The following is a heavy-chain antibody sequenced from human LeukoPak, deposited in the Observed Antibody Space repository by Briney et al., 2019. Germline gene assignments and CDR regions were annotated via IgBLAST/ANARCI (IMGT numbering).Heavy chain of an antibody. J-gene: IGHJ4*02. V-gene: IGHV1-8*01. CDR1: GYTFTSYD. D-gene: IGHD3-10*01. Sequence: ASVKVSCKASGYTFTSYDINWVRQATGQGLEWMGWMNPNSGNTGYAQKFQGRVTITRNTSISTAYMELSSLRSEDTAVYYCARISGIVRGEDFDYWGQGTLVTVSS. CDR2: MNPNSGNT. CDR3: ARISGIVRGEDFDY.